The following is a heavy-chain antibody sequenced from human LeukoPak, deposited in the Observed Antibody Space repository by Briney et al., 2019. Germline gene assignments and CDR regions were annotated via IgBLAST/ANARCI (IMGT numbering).Heavy chain of an antibody. CDR2: IIPIFGTA. D-gene: IGHD6-13*01. Sequence: ASVKLSCKASGGTFSSYAISWVRQAPGQGLEWMGGIIPIFGTANYAQKFQGRVTITADESTSTAYMELSSLRSDDTAVYYCARDVWGAAGTNFWGQGTLVTVSP. J-gene: IGHJ4*02. CDR3: ARDVWGAAGTNF. V-gene: IGHV1-69*01. CDR1: GGTFSSYA.